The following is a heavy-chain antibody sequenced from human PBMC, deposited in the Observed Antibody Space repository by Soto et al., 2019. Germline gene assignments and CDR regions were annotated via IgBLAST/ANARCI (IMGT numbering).Heavy chain of an antibody. J-gene: IGHJ4*02. Sequence: QVQLVESGGGVVQPGRSLRLSCAASGFTFSSHGMHWVRQAPGKGLEWVAVIWYDGSKKYYADSVKGRFTISRDNSKNTLYLQMDSLRVEDTAVYSCARFTTYSSGEGLDYWGQGTLVTVSS. CDR1: GFTFSSHG. V-gene: IGHV3-33*01. D-gene: IGHD3-22*01. CDR3: ARFTTYSSGEGLDY. CDR2: IWYDGSKK.